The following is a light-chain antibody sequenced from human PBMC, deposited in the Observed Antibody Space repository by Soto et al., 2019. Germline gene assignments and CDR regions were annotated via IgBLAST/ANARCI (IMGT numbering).Light chain of an antibody. V-gene: IGKV1-9*01. Sequence: DIQLTQSPSFLSASVGDRVTITCRASQDVSDYLAWYQHAPGKAPNLLIYAAYTCQSGVPSRFSGSGSGTEFSLTITGLQPEDFATYYCQYLNGAPKITFGQGKRLDIK. J-gene: IGKJ5*01. CDR2: AAY. CDR1: QDVSDY. CDR3: QYLNGAPKIT.